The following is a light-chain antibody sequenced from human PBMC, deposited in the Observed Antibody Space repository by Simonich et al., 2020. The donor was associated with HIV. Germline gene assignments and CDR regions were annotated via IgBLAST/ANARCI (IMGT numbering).Light chain of an antibody. J-gene: IGKJ3*01. V-gene: IGKV2-30*02. CDR3: MQGTHSFT. CDR2: KVS. CDR1: QSLVHSDGNTY. Sequence: DAVMTQSPLSLPVTLGQPASISCRSSQSLVHSDGNTYLNWFQQRPGQSPRRLIYKVSNRDSGVPDRFSGSGSGTDFTLKISRVEAEDVGVYYCMQGTHSFTFGPGTKVDIK.